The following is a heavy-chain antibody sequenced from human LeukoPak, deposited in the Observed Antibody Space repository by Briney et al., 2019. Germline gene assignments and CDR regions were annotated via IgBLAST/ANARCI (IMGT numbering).Heavy chain of an antibody. CDR1: GFTFSTYW. D-gene: IGHD2-15*01. J-gene: IGHJ4*02. V-gene: IGHV3-15*01. CDR2: IKSKTDGGAT. CDR3: TTGLRITTPDY. Sequence: PGGSLRLSCAASGFTFSTYWMSWVRQAPGKGLEWVGRIKSKTDGGATDYAAPVKGRFTISRDDSKNTLYLQKNSLKTEDTAVYYCTTGLRITTPDYWGQGTLVTVSS.